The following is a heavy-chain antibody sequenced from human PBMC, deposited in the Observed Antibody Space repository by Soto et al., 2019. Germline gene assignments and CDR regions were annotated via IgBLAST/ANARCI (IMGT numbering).Heavy chain of an antibody. CDR2: ISYDGSNK. Sequence: HPGGSLRLSCAASGFTFSSYGMHWVRQAPGKGLEWVAVISYDGSNKYYADSVKGRFTISRDNSKNTLYLQMNSLRAEDTAVYYCAKDRGELGIAVAVDAFDYWGQGTLVTV. J-gene: IGHJ4*02. V-gene: IGHV3-30*18. D-gene: IGHD6-19*01. CDR3: AKDRGELGIAVAVDAFDY. CDR1: GFTFSSYG.